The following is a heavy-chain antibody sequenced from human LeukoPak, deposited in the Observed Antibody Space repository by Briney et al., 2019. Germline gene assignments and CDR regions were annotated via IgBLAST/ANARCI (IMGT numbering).Heavy chain of an antibody. Sequence: ASVKVSCKASGYTFTSYDINWVRQATGQGLEWMGWMNPNSGNTGYAQKFQGRVTMTRNTSISTAYMELSSLRSEDTAVYYCASTKFEGYCSGGSCYRDTFRFDPWGQRTLVTVSS. V-gene: IGHV1-8*01. J-gene: IGHJ5*02. D-gene: IGHD2-15*01. CDR1: GYTFTSYD. CDR2: MNPNSGNT. CDR3: ASTKFEGYCSGGSCYRDTFRFDP.